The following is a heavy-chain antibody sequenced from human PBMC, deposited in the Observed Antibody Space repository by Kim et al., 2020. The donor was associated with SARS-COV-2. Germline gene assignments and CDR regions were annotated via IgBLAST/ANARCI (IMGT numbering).Heavy chain of an antibody. CDR1: GFTCTSSA. CDR3: AVSRGYSYGYGADYYYGMDV. CDR2: IVVVSGNI. D-gene: IGHD5-18*01. Sequence: SVKVSCKASGFTCTSSAVQWVRQARGQRLEWIGWIVVVSGNINYAQKFQERVTSTRDMSTSTAYIELSSLRSEDTAVYYCAVSRGYSYGYGADYYYGMDVWGQGTTVTVSS. J-gene: IGHJ6*02. V-gene: IGHV1-58*01.